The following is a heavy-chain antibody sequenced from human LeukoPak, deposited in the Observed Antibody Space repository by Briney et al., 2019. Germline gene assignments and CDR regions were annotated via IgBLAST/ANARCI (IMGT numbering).Heavy chain of an antibody. V-gene: IGHV4-34*01. CDR1: GGSFSGYY. Sequence: SETLSLTCAVYGGSFSGYYWSWIRQPPGEGLEWIGEINHSGSTNYNPSLKSRVTISVDTSKNQFSLKLSSVAAADTAVYYCARVGSSSSPYYFDYWGQGTLVTVSS. D-gene: IGHD6-6*01. J-gene: IGHJ4*02. CDR3: ARVGSSSSPYYFDY. CDR2: INHSGST.